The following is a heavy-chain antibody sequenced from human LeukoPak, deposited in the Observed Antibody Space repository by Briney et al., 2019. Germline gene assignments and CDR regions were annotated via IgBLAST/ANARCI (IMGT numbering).Heavy chain of an antibody. V-gene: IGHV3-21*01. Sequence: GGSLRLSCAASGFTFSTHSMNWVRQAPGKGLEWVSSISSDSNNIYYVDSVKGRFTVSRDNAKNSLYLQMNSLRAEDTAVYYCARSERWLPSGDWGQGTLVTVSS. CDR2: ISSDSNNI. CDR3: ARSERWLPSGD. J-gene: IGHJ4*02. CDR1: GFTFSTHS. D-gene: IGHD5-24*01.